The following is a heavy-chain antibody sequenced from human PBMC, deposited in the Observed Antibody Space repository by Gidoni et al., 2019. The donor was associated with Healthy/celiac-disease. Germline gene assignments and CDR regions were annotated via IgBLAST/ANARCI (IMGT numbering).Heavy chain of an antibody. V-gene: IGHV3-15*01. J-gene: IGHJ4*02. CDR2: IKSKTDGGTT. D-gene: IGHD1-26*01. CDR3: TAIFIVGATLFDY. CDR1: GFTFSNAW. Sequence: EVQLVESGGGLVKPGGSLRLSCAASGFTFSNAWMSWVRQAPGKGLEWVGRIKSKTDGGTTDYAAPVKGRFTISRDDSKNTLYLQMNSLKTEDTAVYYCTAIFIVGATLFDYWGQGTLVTVSS.